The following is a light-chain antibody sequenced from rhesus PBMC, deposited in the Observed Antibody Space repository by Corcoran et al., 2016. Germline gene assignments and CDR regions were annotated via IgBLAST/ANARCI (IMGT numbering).Light chain of an antibody. CDR1: PPISSW. CDR3: QQYNSRPRT. Sequence: DIQMTQSPSSLSASVGDTVTITCRASPPISSWLAWYQQKPGKAPKLLIYKAAKLQSGVPSRFSGSGSGTDVPLTINSLQSEDFATYYCQQYNSRPRTFGQGTKVDIK. V-gene: IGKV1-22*01. CDR2: KAA. J-gene: IGKJ1*01.